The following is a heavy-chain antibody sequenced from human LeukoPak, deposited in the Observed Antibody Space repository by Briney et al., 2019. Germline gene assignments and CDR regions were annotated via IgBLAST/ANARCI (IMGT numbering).Heavy chain of an antibody. CDR2: ISSSSSTI. Sequence: PGGSLRLSCAASGFTFSSYSMNWVRQAPGKGLEWVSYISSSSSTIYYADSVKGRFTISRDNAKNSLYLQMNSLRAEDTALYYCARQYSSSSYYYYYHMDVWGKGTTVTVSS. CDR1: GFTFSSYS. CDR3: ARQYSSSSYYYYYHMDV. D-gene: IGHD6-13*01. V-gene: IGHV3-48*04. J-gene: IGHJ6*03.